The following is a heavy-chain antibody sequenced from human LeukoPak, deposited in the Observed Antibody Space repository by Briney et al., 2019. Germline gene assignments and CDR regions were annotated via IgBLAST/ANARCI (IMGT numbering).Heavy chain of an antibody. CDR1: GFTVSGDY. CDR2: IYADFDNT. J-gene: IGHJ4*02. CDR3: ERALSRHIGAFEY. V-gene: IGHV3-53*01. Sequence: GGSLRLSCAASGFTVSGDYKSWVRQAPGKGLEWVSVIYADFDNTDYEDSVKGRFTISRDNSKNNLYLQMNSLRVDDTATYYCERALSRHIGAFEYWGQGALVTVSS. D-gene: IGHD4/OR15-4a*01.